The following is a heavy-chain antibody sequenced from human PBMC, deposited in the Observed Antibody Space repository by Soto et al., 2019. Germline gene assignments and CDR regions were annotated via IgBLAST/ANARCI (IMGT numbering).Heavy chain of an antibody. CDR1: GFTFSSYA. D-gene: IGHD3-9*01. CDR2: ISGSGGST. V-gene: IGHV3-23*01. CDR3: EKDGLLRYFDWSPNDAFDI. J-gene: IGHJ3*02. Sequence: EVQLLESGGGLVQPGGSLRLSCAASGFTFSSYAMSWVRQAPGKGLEWVSAISGSGGSTYYADSVKGRFTISRYNSKNTLYLQMNSLRAEDTAVYYCEKDGLLRYFDWSPNDAFDIWGQGTMVTVSS.